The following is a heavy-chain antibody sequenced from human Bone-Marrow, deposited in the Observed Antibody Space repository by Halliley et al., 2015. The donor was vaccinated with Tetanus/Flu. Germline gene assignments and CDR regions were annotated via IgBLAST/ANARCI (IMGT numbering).Heavy chain of an antibody. CDR2: IFPDDSYT. D-gene: IGHD2-2*01. V-gene: IGHV5-51*01. Sequence: QLVQSGVEVRKSGESLNISCQGFGYRFTNHWIGWVRQMPGKGLEWMGIIFPDDSYTRYSPSFQGQVTMSADKSISTAYLQWSNLKASDTALYYCARRGRYQSFDIWGQGTMVIVSS. J-gene: IGHJ3*02. CDR1: GYRFTNHW. CDR3: ARRGRYQSFDI.